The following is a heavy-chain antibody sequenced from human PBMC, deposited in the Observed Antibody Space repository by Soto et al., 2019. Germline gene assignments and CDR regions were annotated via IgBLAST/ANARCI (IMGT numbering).Heavy chain of an antibody. CDR3: AISEVGDPDDAFDI. D-gene: IGHD1-26*01. CDR1: GGSISSGGYY. J-gene: IGHJ3*02. CDR2: IYYSGST. V-gene: IGHV4-31*03. Sequence: QVQLQESGPGLVKPSQTLSLTCTVSGGSISSGGYYWSWIRQHPGKGLEWIGYIYYSGSTYYNPSLKSRVTISVDTSKNQFSLKLSSVTAADTAVYYCAISEVGDPDDAFDIWGQGTMVTVSS.